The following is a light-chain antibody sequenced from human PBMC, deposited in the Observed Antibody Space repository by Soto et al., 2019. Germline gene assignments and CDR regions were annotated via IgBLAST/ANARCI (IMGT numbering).Light chain of an antibody. V-gene: IGKV1-5*03. CDR2: KAS. Sequence: DIQMTQSPCTLSASVGDRDTITCRASHSISSWLAWYQQKPGKAPKLLIYKASSLESGVPSRFSGSGSGTEFTLTISSLQPDDFATYYCQQYNSYSTFGQGTKVEIK. J-gene: IGKJ1*01. CDR1: HSISSW. CDR3: QQYNSYST.